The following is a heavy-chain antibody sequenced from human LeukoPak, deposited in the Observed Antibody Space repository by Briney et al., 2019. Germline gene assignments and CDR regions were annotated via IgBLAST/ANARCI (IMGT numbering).Heavy chain of an antibody. J-gene: IGHJ4*02. D-gene: IGHD6-13*01. CDR3: ARTMGSSWYPFDH. CDR1: GYTFTGYH. Sequence: ASVKVSCKASGYTFTGYHMHWVRQAPGQGLEWMGWMSPNSGDTNYAHKFQGRVTMTRDTSISTAYMDLSRLRAGDTAVYYCARTMGSSWYPFDHWGQGTLVTVSS. V-gene: IGHV1-2*02. CDR2: MSPNSGDT.